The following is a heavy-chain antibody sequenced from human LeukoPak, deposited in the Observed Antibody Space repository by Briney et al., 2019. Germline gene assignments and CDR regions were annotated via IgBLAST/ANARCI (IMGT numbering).Heavy chain of an antibody. D-gene: IGHD2-21*01. CDR1: GFTFSDSY. CDR2: ISNSGSSI. V-gene: IGHV3-11*01. J-gene: IGHJ4*02. Sequence: GGSLRLSCAASGFTFSDSYMTWIRQAPGKGLEWVSYISNSGSSIYYADSVKGRFTISRDSSKNTLFLQMNRLRPEDAAVYYCAKAPVTTCRGAYCYPFDYWGQGTLVTVSS. CDR3: AKAPVTTCRGAYCYPFDY.